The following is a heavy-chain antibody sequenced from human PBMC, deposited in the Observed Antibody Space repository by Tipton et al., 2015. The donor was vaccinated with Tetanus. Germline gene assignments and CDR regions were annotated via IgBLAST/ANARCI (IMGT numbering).Heavy chain of an antibody. D-gene: IGHD6-6*01. CDR3: ARDRWARGQLDPNWFDP. V-gene: IGHV3-7*01. CDR1: GFTFSSYW. CDR2: IKQDGSEK. Sequence: SLRLSCAASGFTFSSYWMSWVRQAPGKGLEWVANIKQDGSEKYYVDSVKGRFTISRDNAKNSLYLQMNSLRAEDTAVYYCARDRWARGQLDPNWFDPWGQGTLVTVSS. J-gene: IGHJ5*02.